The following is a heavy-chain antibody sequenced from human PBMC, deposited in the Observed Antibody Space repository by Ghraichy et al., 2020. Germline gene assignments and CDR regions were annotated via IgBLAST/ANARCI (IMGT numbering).Heavy chain of an antibody. D-gene: IGHD3-22*01. J-gene: IGHJ4*02. CDR3: AKDRPPYYYDSSGYYGGFDY. Sequence: GALRLSCAASGFTFSSYAMSWVRQAPGKGLEWVSAISGSGGSTYYADSVKGRFTISRDNSKNTLYLQMNSLRAEDTAVYYCAKDRPPYYYDSSGYYGGFDYWGQGTLVTVSS. V-gene: IGHV3-23*01. CDR2: ISGSGGST. CDR1: GFTFSSYA.